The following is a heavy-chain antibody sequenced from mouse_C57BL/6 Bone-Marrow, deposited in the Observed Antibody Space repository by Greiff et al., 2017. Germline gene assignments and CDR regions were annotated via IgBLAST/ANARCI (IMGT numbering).Heavy chain of an antibody. Sequence: EVQGVESGGGLVQPGGSLKLSCAASGFTFSDYGMAWVRQAPRKGPEWVAFISNLAYSIYYADTVTGRFTISSENAKNTLYLEMSRLRSEDTAMYYCARRLRLYAMDYWGQGTSVNVSS. CDR3: ARRLRLYAMDY. CDR2: ISNLAYSI. J-gene: IGHJ4*01. CDR1: GFTFSDYG. D-gene: IGHD1-1*01. V-gene: IGHV5-15*01.